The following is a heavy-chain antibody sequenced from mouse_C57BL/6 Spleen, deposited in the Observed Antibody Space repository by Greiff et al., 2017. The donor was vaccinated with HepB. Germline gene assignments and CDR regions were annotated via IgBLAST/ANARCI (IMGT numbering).Heavy chain of an antibody. V-gene: IGHV14-4*01. J-gene: IGHJ3*01. CDR1: GFNIKDDY. CDR2: IDPENGDT. Sequence: VQLQQSGAELVRPGASVKLSCTASGFNIKDDYMHWVKQRPEQGLEWIGWIDPENGDTEYASKFQGKATITADTSSNTAYLQLSSLTSEDTAVYYCTTRGGYAFAYWGQGTLVTVSA. D-gene: IGHD2-2*01. CDR3: TTRGGYAFAY.